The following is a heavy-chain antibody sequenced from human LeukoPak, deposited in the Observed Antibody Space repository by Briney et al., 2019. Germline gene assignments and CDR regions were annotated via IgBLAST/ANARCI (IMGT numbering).Heavy chain of an antibody. D-gene: IGHD3-16*01. CDR3: AKGACGYVWGSPSDN. CDR2: ISGGGGTT. V-gene: IGHV3-23*01. Sequence: GGSLRLSCAASGFTFSNYAMSWVRHAPGKGLGWVSGISGGGGTTYYADSVTGRFTISRDNSKNTMYLQLNSPRAADTARYYCAKGACGYVWGSPSDNWGQGTLVTVSS. CDR1: GFTFSNYA. J-gene: IGHJ4*02.